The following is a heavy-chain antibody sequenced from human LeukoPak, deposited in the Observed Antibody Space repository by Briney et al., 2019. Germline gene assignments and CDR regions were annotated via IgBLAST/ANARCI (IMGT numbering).Heavy chain of an antibody. CDR2: IYYSGST. Sequence: SETLSLTCTVSGGSISSTSYYWGWIRQPPGKGLEWIGSIYYSGSTYYNPSLKSRVTIPIDTSKNQFSLMLSSVTAADTAVYYCARGGSVTYRIDYWGQGTLVTVSS. CDR1: GGSISSTSYY. V-gene: IGHV4-39*01. CDR3: ARGGSVTYRIDY. J-gene: IGHJ4*02. D-gene: IGHD1-14*01.